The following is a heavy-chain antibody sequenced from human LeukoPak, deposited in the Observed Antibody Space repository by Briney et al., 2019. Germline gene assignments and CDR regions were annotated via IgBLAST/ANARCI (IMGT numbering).Heavy chain of an antibody. CDR2: IYSGGTT. V-gene: IGHV3-53*01. Sequence: PGGSLRLSCAASGITVTSNYMSWVRQPPGKGLEWVSIIYSGGTTYYADSVQGRFTISRDNSKNTVYLQMNSLRVEDTAVYYCARDPRTTGKSNHGMDVWGEGTTVTVSS. D-gene: IGHD4-17*01. CDR1: GITVTSNY. J-gene: IGHJ6*04. CDR3: ARDPRTTGKSNHGMDV.